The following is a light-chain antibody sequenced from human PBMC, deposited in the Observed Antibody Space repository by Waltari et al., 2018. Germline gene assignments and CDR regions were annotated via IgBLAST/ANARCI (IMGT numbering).Light chain of an antibody. CDR1: SSDVVGYNY. J-gene: IGLJ2*01. Sequence: QSALTQPASVSGSPGQSITISCTGTSSDVVGYNYVSWYQQHPGKAPKQMIYDVSKRPSGVSNRFSGSKSGNTASLTISGLQAEDEADYYCCSYAGSSTLVFGGGTKLTVL. V-gene: IGLV2-23*02. CDR2: DVS. CDR3: CSYAGSSTLV.